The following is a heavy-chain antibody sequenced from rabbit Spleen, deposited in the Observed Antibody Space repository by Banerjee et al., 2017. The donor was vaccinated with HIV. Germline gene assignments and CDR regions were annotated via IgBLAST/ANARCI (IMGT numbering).Heavy chain of an antibody. J-gene: IGHJ4*01. CDR3: ARDLVAVIGWNFNL. Sequence: QSLEESGGDLVKPGASLTLTCTASGFSFSSNHFMCWVRQAPGKGLEWIACIYISSGINPYASWAKGRFTISKTSSTTVTLQMTSLTAADTATYFCARDLVAVIGWNFNLWGPGTLVTVS. V-gene: IGHV1S40*01. CDR1: GFSFSSNHF. D-gene: IGHD1-1*01. CDR2: IYISSGIN.